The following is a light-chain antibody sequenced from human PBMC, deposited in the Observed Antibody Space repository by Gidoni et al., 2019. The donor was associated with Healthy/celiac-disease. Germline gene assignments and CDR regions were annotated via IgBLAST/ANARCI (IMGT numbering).Light chain of an antibody. CDR1: TGAVTSGHY. V-gene: IGLV7-46*01. Sequence: QAVVTQEHALTVAPGGTVTLTCGASTGAVTSGHYPYWFQQKPGQAPRTLIYDTSHKHSWTPARFSGSLLGRTAALSLSGAQPEDEAAYYCLLSFRGALVFGGGTQLTVL. CDR2: DTS. J-gene: IGLJ3*02. CDR3: LLSFRGALV.